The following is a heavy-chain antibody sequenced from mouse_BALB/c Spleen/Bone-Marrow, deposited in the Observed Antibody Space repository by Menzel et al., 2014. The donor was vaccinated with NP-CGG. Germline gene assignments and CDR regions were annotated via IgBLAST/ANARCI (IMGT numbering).Heavy chain of an antibody. D-gene: IGHD2-1*01. CDR1: GYSFTGYY. Sequence: PVKTGASVKISCKASGYSFTGYYMHWVKQSHGKSLEWIGYISCYNGATSYNQKYKDKATFTVDTTSSTAYMQFNSLTSEDSAVYDCAKGGKYEFAYWGQGTLVTVSA. V-gene: IGHV1S34*01. CDR3: AKGGKYEFAY. CDR2: ISCYNGAT. J-gene: IGHJ3*01.